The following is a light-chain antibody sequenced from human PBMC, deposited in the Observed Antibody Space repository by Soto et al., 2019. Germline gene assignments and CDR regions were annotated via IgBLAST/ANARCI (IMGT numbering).Light chain of an antibody. CDR1: QSVSSSY. J-gene: IGKJ1*01. CDR3: QQYGSSRRT. CDR2: GAS. V-gene: IGKV3-20*01. Sequence: EIVLTQSPGTLSLSPGERAILSCRASQSVSSSYLAWYQQRPGQAPRLLIYGASSRATGTPDRISGSGSGTDFTLTISRLEPEDFAVYYCQQYGSSRRTFGQGTKVDIK.